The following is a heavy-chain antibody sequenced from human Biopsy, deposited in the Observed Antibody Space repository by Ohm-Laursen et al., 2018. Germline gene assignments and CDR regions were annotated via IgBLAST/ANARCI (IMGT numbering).Heavy chain of an antibody. CDR3: AIDRVPRRGVMPVYYYGMDV. CDR1: GGSVSSSNYY. J-gene: IGHJ6*02. D-gene: IGHD3-10*01. CDR2: IYNTERT. Sequence: SETLSLTCSGSGGSVSSSNYYWNWIRQTPGKGLEWIGFIYNTERTNYNHSLKSRVTISLDTSKNQFSLELSSVIPSDTAVYYCAIDRVPRRGVMPVYYYGMDVWGQGSTVTVSS. V-gene: IGHV4-61*01.